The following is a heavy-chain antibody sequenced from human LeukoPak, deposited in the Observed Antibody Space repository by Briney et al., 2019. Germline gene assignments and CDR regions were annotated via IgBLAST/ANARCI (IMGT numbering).Heavy chain of an antibody. CDR2: INHSGST. D-gene: IGHD3-10*01. V-gene: IGHV4-34*01. J-gene: IGHJ4*02. CDR1: GGSFSGYY. Sequence: SETLSLTCAVYGGSFSGYYWSWIRQPPGKGLEWIGEINHSGSTNYNPSLKSRVTISVDTSKNQFSLKLSSVTAADTAVYYCAKLRSYGSEPSGWGQGTLVTVSS. CDR3: AKLRSYGSEPSG.